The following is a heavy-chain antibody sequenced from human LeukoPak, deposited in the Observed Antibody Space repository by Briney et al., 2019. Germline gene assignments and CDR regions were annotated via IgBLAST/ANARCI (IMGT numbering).Heavy chain of an antibody. CDR2: IFYSGST. J-gene: IGHJ6*02. Sequence: PSETLSLTCTVSGGSISSYYWSWIRQPPGKGLEWIGYIFYSGSTNYNPSLKSRVTISVDTSKNQFSLMLSSVTAADTAVYFCARDPYYGMDVWGQGTTVTVPS. CDR3: ARDPYYGMDV. D-gene: IGHD3-16*01. V-gene: IGHV4-59*01. CDR1: GGSISSYY.